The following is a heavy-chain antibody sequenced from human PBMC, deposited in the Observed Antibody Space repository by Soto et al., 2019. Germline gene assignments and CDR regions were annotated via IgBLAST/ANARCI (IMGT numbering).Heavy chain of an antibody. V-gene: IGHV1-69*01. D-gene: IGHD6-13*01. CDR3: ARDLVRYSSSWSGVGIDV. CDR1: GGTFSSYA. J-gene: IGHJ6*02. CDR2: IIPIFGTA. Sequence: QVQLVQSGAEVKKPGSSVKVSCKASGGTFSSYAISWVRQAPGQGLEWMGGIIPIFGTANYAQKFQGRVTITADESTSTAYMELSSLRSEDTAVYYCARDLVRYSSSWSGVGIDVWGQGTTVTVSS.